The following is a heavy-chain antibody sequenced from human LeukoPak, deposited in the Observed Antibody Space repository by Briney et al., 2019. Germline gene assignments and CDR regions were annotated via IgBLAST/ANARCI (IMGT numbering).Heavy chain of an antibody. CDR2: IYYSGST. CDR3: ARDGDYSYFDY. V-gene: IGHV4-31*02. Sequence: EWIGYIYYSGSTYYNPSLKSRVTISVDTSKNQFSLKLSSVTAADTAVYYCARDGDYSYFDYWGQGTLVTVSS. J-gene: IGHJ4*02. D-gene: IGHD4-17*01.